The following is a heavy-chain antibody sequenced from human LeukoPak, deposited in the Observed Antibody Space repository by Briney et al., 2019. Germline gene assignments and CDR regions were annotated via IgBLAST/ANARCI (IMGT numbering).Heavy chain of an antibody. D-gene: IGHD5-18*01. J-gene: IGHJ6*03. V-gene: IGHV3-7*04. CDR1: GFTFSSSW. CDR2: IKQDGSEK. Sequence: GGSLRLSCAASGFTFSSSWMSWVRQAPGKGLEWVANIKQDGSEKYYVDSVKGRFTISRDNAKNSLSLQMNSLRAEDTAVYYCARVYSYGPYYYYFYMDVWGKGTTVTVSS. CDR3: ARVYSYGPYYYYFYMDV.